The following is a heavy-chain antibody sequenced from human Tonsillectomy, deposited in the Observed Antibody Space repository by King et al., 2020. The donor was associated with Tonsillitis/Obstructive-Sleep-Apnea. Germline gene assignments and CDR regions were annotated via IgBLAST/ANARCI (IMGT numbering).Heavy chain of an antibody. Sequence: QLVQSGAEVKKPGASVKVSCKASGYTFTSYGISWVRQAPGQGLEWMAWISAHNGHTNYAQKLQGRVTMTTDTSTSTAYMELRSLRSDDTAVYYCARDSMSHYYDSSDYYTSNYWGQGTLVTVSS. V-gene: IGHV1-18*01. D-gene: IGHD3-22*01. J-gene: IGHJ4*02. CDR3: ARDSMSHYYDSSDYYTSNY. CDR2: ISAHNGHT. CDR1: GYTFTSYG.